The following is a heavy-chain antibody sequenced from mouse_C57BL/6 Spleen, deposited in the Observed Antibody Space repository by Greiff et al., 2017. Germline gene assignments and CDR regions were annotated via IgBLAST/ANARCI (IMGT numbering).Heavy chain of an antibody. Sequence: ESGPGLVKPSQSLSLTCSVTGYSITSGYYWNWIRQFPGNKLEWMGYISYDGSNNYNPSLKNRISITRDTSKNQFFLKLNSVTTEDTATYYCARDVPYYAMDYWGQGTSVTVSS. J-gene: IGHJ4*01. CDR1: GYSITSGYY. CDR3: ARDVPYYAMDY. CDR2: ISYDGSN. V-gene: IGHV3-6*01.